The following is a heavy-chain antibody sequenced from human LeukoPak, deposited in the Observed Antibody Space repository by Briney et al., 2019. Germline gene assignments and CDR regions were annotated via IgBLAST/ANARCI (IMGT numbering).Heavy chain of an antibody. D-gene: IGHD6-19*01. V-gene: IGHV4-59*01. Sequence: SETLSLTCTVSGGSISSYYWSWIRQPPGKGLEWIGYIYYSGSTNYNPSLESRVTISVDTSKNQFSLKLSSVTAADTAVYYCAREYSSGWSGAGYWGQGTLVTVYS. CDR3: AREYSSGWSGAGY. CDR2: IYYSGST. CDR1: GGSISSYY. J-gene: IGHJ4*02.